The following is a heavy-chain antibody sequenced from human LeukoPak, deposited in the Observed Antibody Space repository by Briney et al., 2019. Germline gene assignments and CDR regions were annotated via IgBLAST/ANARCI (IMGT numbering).Heavy chain of an antibody. CDR1: GGSISSGSYY. CDR3: ARTNAYDFWSGYLADDAFDI. Sequence: SETLSLTCTVSGGSISSGSYYWSWIRQPAGKGLEWIGRIYTSGSTNYNPSLKSRVTISVDTSKNQFSLKLSSVTAADTAVYYCARTNAYDFWSGYLADDAFDIWGQGTMVTVSS. J-gene: IGHJ3*02. D-gene: IGHD3-3*01. CDR2: IYTSGST. V-gene: IGHV4-61*02.